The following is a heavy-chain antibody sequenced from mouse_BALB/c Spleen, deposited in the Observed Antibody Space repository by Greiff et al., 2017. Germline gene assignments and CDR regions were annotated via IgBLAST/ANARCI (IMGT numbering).Heavy chain of an antibody. J-gene: IGHJ4*01. Sequence: EVKLQESGGGLVQPGGSRKLSCAASGFTFSSFGMHWVRQAPEKGLEWVAYISSGSSTIYYADTVKGRFTISRDNPKNTLFLQMTSLRSEDTAMYYCARLLRLQAMDYWGQGTSVTVSS. CDR1: GFTFSSFG. CDR3: ARLLRLQAMDY. D-gene: IGHD1-2*01. CDR2: ISSGSSTI. V-gene: IGHV5-17*02.